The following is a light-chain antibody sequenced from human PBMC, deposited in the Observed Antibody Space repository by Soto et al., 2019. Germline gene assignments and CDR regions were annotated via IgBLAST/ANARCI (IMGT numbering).Light chain of an antibody. V-gene: IGLV1-47*01. CDR1: TSNIGTNA. J-gene: IGLJ1*01. CDR2: YSN. Sequence: QSALTQSASASGTPGQRVTISCSGGTSNIGTNAVYWFQLLPGTAPKLLIYYSNHRPSGISDRFSGSKSGTSASLAISGPRPEDEADYYCAAWDDRLRGYVFATGTKLTVL. CDR3: AAWDDRLRGYV.